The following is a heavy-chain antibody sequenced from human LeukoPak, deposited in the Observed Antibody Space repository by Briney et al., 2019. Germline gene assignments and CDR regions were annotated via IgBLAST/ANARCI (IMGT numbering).Heavy chain of an antibody. J-gene: IGHJ5*02. D-gene: IGHD1-26*01. CDR2: IVVGSGNT. V-gene: IGHV1-58*01. Sequence: SVKVSCKASGFTFTSSAVQWVRQARGQRLEWIGWIVVGSGNTNYAQKFQERVTITRDMSTSTAYMEPSSLRSEDTAVYYCAAEQQVGATNWFDPWGQGTLVTVSS. CDR1: GFTFTSSA. CDR3: AAEQQVGATNWFDP.